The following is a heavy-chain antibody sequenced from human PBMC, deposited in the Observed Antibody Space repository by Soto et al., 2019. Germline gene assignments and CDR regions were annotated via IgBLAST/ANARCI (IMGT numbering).Heavy chain of an antibody. CDR2: ISYDGSNK. D-gene: IGHD3-9*01. CDR1: GFTFSSYA. V-gene: IGHV3-30-3*01. CDR3: ARDDYDILTGYSYYYYYGMDV. J-gene: IGHJ6*02. Sequence: QVQLVESGGGVVQPGRSLRLSCAASGFTFSSYAMHWVRQAPGKGLEWVAVISYDGSNKYYADSVKGRFTISRDNSKITLYLQMNSLRAEDTAVYYCARDDYDILTGYSYYYYYGMDVWGQGTTVTVSS.